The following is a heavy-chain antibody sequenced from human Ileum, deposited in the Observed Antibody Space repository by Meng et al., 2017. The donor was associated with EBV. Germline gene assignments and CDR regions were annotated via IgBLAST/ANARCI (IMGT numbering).Heavy chain of an antibody. CDR1: GFSLSTSEVG. CDR3: ALFTRSWFDP. Sequence: HITLKESGSTLLKPXXTSTLTCTFSGFSLSTSEVGVGWIRQPPGKALEWLAVIYWDDDKRYSPSLKSRLTITKDTSKNQVVLTLTNMDPVDTATYYCALFTRSWFDPWGQGTLVNVSS. CDR2: IYWDDDK. V-gene: IGHV2-5*02. J-gene: IGHJ5*02. D-gene: IGHD2-2*01.